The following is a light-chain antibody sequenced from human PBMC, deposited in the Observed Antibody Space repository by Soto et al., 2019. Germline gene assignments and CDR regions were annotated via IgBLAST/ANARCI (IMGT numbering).Light chain of an antibody. CDR2: AAY. CDR3: QHYNSYSET. Sequence: DIQMTQSPSSLSASVGDRVTITCRASQSISSYLNWYQQKPGKAHKLLIYAAYSLQSGVPSRFSGSASGTDFTLTISSLQPDDFATYYCQHYNSYSETFGQGTKVDI. CDR1: QSISSY. V-gene: IGKV1-39*01. J-gene: IGKJ1*01.